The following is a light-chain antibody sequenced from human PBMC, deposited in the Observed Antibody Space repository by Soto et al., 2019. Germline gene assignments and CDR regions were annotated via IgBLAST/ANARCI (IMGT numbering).Light chain of an antibody. CDR1: QTVSSY. CDR3: QQRSNWPLT. CDR2: DAS. J-gene: IGKJ4*01. Sequence: EIVLTQSPATVSLSPGERATLSCRASQTVSSYLAWFQQKPGQAPKLLIYDASNRATGIPARFSGSVSGTDFTLTISSLEPEDFAVYYCQQRSNWPLTFGGGTNVEIK. V-gene: IGKV3-11*01.